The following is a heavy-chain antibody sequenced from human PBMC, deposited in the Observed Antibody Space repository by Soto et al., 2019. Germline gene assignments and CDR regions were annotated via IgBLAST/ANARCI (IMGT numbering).Heavy chain of an antibody. D-gene: IGHD5-12*01. CDR1: GGSISSETYS. J-gene: IGHJ5*02. V-gene: IGHV4-30-2*01. CDR2: ISHTGST. CDR3: ARAGGEWLREDWCDP. Sequence: QLQLQASGSGLVKPSQTLSLPCTVSGGSISSETYSWSWIRQPPGTGLEWIGYISHTGSTYYDPDLKNRVIESVDRSKIQFSLQRRCVTAADTAVYYCARAGGEWLREDWCDPWGQGSLDTVSS.